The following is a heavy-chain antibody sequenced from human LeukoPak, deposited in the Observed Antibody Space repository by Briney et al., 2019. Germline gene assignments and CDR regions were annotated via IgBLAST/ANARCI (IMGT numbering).Heavy chain of an antibody. CDR1: GGSFSDYY. Sequence: PSETLSLTCVVYGGSFSDYYWTWIRQSPGKGLEWIGEINHSGRTNYNPSLKSRVTILVDTSKNQFSLRLTSVTAADTAVYYCARSPPPGATAYGVVDYWGQGTLVIVSS. J-gene: IGHJ4*02. V-gene: IGHV4-34*01. CDR2: INHSGRT. CDR3: ARSPPPGATAYGVVDY. D-gene: IGHD3-16*01.